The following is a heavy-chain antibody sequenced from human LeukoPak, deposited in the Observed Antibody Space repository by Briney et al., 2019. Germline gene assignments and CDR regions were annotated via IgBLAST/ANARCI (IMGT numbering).Heavy chain of an antibody. CDR3: ARVSSGYFDY. CDR2: IKHDGSEK. Sequence: GGSLRLSCVASGFTFSSYWMSWVRQAPGKGLEWVANIKHDGSEKYYVDSVKGRFTISRDNAKNSLYLQMNSLRVEDTAVYYCARVSSGYFDYWGQGTLVTVSS. V-gene: IGHV3-7*03. CDR1: GFTFSSYW. J-gene: IGHJ4*02. D-gene: IGHD3-22*01.